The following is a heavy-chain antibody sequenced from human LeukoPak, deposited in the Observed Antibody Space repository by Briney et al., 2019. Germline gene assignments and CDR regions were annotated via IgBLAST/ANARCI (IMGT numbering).Heavy chain of an antibody. J-gene: IGHJ4*02. V-gene: IGHV3-23*01. CDR2: ISGSGGST. CDR3: ARGSTAMGDY. CDR1: GFTFSSYA. D-gene: IGHD5-18*01. Sequence: GGSLRLPCAASGFTFSSYAMSWVRQAPGKGLEWVSAISGSGGSTYYADSVKGRFTISRDNAKNSLYLQMNSLRAEDTAVYYCARGSTAMGDYWGQGTLVTVSS.